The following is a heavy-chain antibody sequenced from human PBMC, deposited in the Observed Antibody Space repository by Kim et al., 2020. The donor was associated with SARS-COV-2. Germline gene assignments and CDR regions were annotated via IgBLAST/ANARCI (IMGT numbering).Heavy chain of an antibody. D-gene: IGHD6-13*01. Sequence: ASVKVSCKASGYTFTSYYMHWVRQAPGQGLEWMGIINPSGGSTSYAQKFQGRVTMTRDTSTSTVYMELSSLRSEDTAVYYCARALSRRFSSWYGDYWGQGTLVTVSS. CDR1: GYTFTSYY. J-gene: IGHJ4*02. CDR2: INPSGGST. CDR3: ARALSRRFSSWYGDY. V-gene: IGHV1-46*01.